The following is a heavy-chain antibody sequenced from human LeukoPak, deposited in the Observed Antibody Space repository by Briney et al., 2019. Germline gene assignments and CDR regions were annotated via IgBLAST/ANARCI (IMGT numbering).Heavy chain of an antibody. Sequence: GGSLRLSCAASGFTFRDYYMSWIRQAPGKGLEWVSYISSSGSTIYYADSVTGRFTISRGNAKNSLYLQMNSLRAEDTAVYYCARHFRYSYGYVDYWGQGTLVTVSS. J-gene: IGHJ4*02. V-gene: IGHV3-11*01. D-gene: IGHD5-18*01. CDR2: ISSSGSTI. CDR3: ARHFRYSYGYVDY. CDR1: GFTFRDYY.